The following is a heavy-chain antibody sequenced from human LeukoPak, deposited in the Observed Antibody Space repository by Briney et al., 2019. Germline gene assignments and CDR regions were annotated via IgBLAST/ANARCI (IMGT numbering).Heavy chain of an antibody. CDR1: GFIFNTHA. CDR3: ARDGCCGSSACCVDY. D-gene: IGHD2-2*03. Sequence: GGSLRLSCAASGFIFNTHAMSWVRQAPGKGLEWVSVMSGGGGSTYYADSVKGRFTISRDNSKSTLFLQMNSLSAEDTAVYYCARDGCCGSSACCVDYWGQGTVVTVSP. V-gene: IGHV3-23*01. J-gene: IGHJ4*02. CDR2: MSGGGGST.